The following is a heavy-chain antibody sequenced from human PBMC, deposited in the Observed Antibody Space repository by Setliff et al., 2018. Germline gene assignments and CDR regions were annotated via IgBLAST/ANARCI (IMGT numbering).Heavy chain of an antibody. D-gene: IGHD3-3*01. V-gene: IGHV1-46*03. CDR2: INPSGGLT. CDR3: ARDRFYNSWSGTSITAPHDAFDI. J-gene: IGHJ3*02. Sequence: ASVKVSCKASGYTLSKYYMHWGRQAPGQGLEWMGIINPSGGLTKYAQKFQGRVTMTSDTSTNTVYLEVSSLRSEDTAVYFCARDRFYNSWSGTSITAPHDAFDIWGQGTMVTVS. CDR1: GYTLSKYY.